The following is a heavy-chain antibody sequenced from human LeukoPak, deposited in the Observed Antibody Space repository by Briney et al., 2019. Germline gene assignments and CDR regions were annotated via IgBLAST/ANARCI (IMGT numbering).Heavy chain of an antibody. J-gene: IGHJ5*02. D-gene: IGHD4-17*01. CDR1: GGSISSYY. CDR3: ARHVDVGTTAARFDP. CDR2: ISYSGST. V-gene: IGHV4-59*08. Sequence: SETLSLTCTVSGGSISSYYWSWIRQPPGKGLEWIGYISYSGSTNYHPSLKSRVTISVDTSKNQLSLKLNSVTAADTAVYYCARHVDVGTTAARFDPWGQGTLVTVSS.